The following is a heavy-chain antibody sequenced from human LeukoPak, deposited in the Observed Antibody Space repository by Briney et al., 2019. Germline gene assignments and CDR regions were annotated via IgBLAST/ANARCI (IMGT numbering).Heavy chain of an antibody. CDR3: ARDPGYTTGWFALDI. Sequence: PGGSLRLSCVASGFTFNTHSMNWVRQAPGKGLEWVSYISTAGGSIYYADSVKGRFTISRDNAKNSLFLQMNNLRDEDTGLYYCARDPGYTTGWFALDIWGQGAMVAVA. CDR2: ISTAGGSI. V-gene: IGHV3-48*02. CDR1: GFTFNTHS. D-gene: IGHD6-19*01. J-gene: IGHJ3*02.